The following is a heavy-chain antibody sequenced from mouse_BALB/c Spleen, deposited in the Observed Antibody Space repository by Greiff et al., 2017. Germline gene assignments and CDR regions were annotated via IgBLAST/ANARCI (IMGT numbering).Heavy chain of an antibody. Sequence: QVQLQQSGAELVRPGSSVKISCKASGYAFSSYWMNWVKQRPGQGLEWIGQIYPGDGDTNYNGKFKGKATLTADKSSSTAYMQLSSLTSEDSAVYFCARGLAMDYWGQGTSVTVSA. V-gene: IGHV1-80*01. CDR3: ARGLAMDY. CDR1: GYAFSSYW. J-gene: IGHJ4*01. CDR2: IYPGDGDT.